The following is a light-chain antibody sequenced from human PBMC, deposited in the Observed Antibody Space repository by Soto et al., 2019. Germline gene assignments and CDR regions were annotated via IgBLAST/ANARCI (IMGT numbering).Light chain of an antibody. CDR1: QSISDY. V-gene: IGKV2-28*01. Sequence: TQSPSTLSASVGDRVIITCRASQSISDYLDWYLQKPGQSPQLLIYLGSNRAPGVPDRLSGRGSGTDFTLKISRVEAEDVGVYYCMQALQTRTFGQGTKVDIK. J-gene: IGKJ1*01. CDR3: MQALQTRT. CDR2: LGS.